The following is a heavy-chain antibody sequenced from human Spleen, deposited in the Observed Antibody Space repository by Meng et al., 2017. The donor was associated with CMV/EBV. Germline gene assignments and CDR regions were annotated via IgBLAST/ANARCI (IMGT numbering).Heavy chain of an antibody. V-gene: IGHV3-7*01. D-gene: IGHD3-16*02. CDR3: ARWGGYHLDY. J-gene: IGHJ4*02. CDR2: IKQDGSEK. Sequence: GESLKISCAASGFTFSSYWMSWVRQAPGKGLEWVANIKQDGSEKYYVDSVKGRFTISRDNAKNSLYLQMNSLRAEDTAVYYCARWGGYHLDYWGQGTLVTVSS. CDR1: GFTFSSYW.